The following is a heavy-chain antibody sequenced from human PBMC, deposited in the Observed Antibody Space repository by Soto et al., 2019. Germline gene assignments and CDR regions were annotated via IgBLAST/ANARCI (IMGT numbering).Heavy chain of an antibody. CDR2: INAGNGNT. CDR1: GYTFTSYA. V-gene: IGHV1-3*01. J-gene: IGHJ6*02. D-gene: IGHD1-26*01. Sequence: GASVKVSCKASGYTFTSYAMHWVRQAPGQRLEWMGWINAGNGNTKYSQKFQGRVTITRDTSASTAYMELSSLRSEDTAVYYCARGYPPRLYYYFGMDVWGQGTTVTVSS. CDR3: ARGYPPRLYYYFGMDV.